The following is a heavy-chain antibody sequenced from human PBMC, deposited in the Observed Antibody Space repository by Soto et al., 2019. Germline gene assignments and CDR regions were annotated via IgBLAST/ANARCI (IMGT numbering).Heavy chain of an antibody. D-gene: IGHD2-15*01. J-gene: IGHJ3*02. Sequence: LRLSCAASRFTFSDYYMTWIRQATGKGLEWVSYISSSGTGIYYPDSVKGRFTISRDNAKNSLYLQMSSLRAEDTAVYYCARAYSNAFDIWGHGTMVTYSS. CDR1: RFTFSDYY. CDR3: ARAYSNAFDI. V-gene: IGHV3-11*01. CDR2: ISSSGTGI.